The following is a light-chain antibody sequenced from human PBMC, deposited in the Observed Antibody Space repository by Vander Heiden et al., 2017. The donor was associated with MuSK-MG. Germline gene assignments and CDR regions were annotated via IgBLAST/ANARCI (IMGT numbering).Light chain of an antibody. Sequence: LTQSPGTLSLSPGERATLSCRASQSVSSSYLAWYQQKPGQAPRLLIYGASSSATGIPDRFSGSGSGTDFTLTISRLEPEDFAVYYCQQYCSSPITFGQGTQLEIK. CDR2: GAS. CDR3: QQYCSSPIT. J-gene: IGKJ5*01. V-gene: IGKV3-20*01. CDR1: QSVSSSY.